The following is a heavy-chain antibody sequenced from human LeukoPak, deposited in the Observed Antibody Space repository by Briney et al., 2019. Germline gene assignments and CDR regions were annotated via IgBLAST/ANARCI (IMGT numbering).Heavy chain of an antibody. D-gene: IGHD5-12*01. V-gene: IGHV3-30*02. CDR3: AKDLRNSGYAPWDY. Sequence: GGSLRLSCAASAFTFSSYGMHWVRQAPGKGLEWVAFNRYDGSNKYYADSVKGRFTISRDNSKNTLYLQMNSLRAEDTAVYYCAKDLRNSGYAPWDYWGQGTLVTVSS. J-gene: IGHJ4*02. CDR1: AFTFSSYG. CDR2: NRYDGSNK.